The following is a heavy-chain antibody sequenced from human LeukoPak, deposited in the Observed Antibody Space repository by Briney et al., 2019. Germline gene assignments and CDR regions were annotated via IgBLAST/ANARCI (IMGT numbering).Heavy chain of an antibody. V-gene: IGHV3-11*05. D-gene: IGHD3-22*01. J-gene: IGHJ1*01. CDR2: ISSSSTYI. CDR1: GFTFSDYY. CDR3: ARAANYYDRLFQY. Sequence: PGGSLRLSCAASGFTFSDYYMTWIRQAPGKGLEWVSYISSSSTYINYADSVKGRFTISRDNAKNSLYLQMSSLRAEDTAVYYCARAANYYDRLFQYWGQGTLVTVSS.